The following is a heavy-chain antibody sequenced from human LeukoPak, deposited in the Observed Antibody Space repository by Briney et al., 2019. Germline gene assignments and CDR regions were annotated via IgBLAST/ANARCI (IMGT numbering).Heavy chain of an antibody. D-gene: IGHD2-21*02. CDR2: ISGSGGST. CDR3: ASSPSPGKDGGGDCYSGCFFDY. Sequence: PGGSLRLSCAASGFTFSSYAMSWVRQAPGKGLEWVSAISGSGGSTYYADSVKGRFTISRDNSKNTLYLQMNSLRAEDTAVYYCASSPSPGKDGGGDCYSGCFFDYWGQGTLVTVSS. V-gene: IGHV3-23*01. CDR1: GFTFSSYA. J-gene: IGHJ4*02.